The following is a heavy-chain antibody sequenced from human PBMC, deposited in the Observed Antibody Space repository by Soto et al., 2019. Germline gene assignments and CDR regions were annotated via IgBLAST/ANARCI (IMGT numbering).Heavy chain of an antibody. CDR2: ISGSGGST. D-gene: IGHD5-18*01. V-gene: IGHV3-23*01. CDR3: ATRPWIQLCLPFDY. Sequence: GGSLRLACASSGFTFISYAMSWVRQPPGKGLEWVSAISGSGGSTYYADSVKGRFTISRDNSKNTLYLQMNSLRAEDTAVYYCATRPWIQLCLPFDYWGQGTLVTVSS. J-gene: IGHJ4*02. CDR1: GFTFISYA.